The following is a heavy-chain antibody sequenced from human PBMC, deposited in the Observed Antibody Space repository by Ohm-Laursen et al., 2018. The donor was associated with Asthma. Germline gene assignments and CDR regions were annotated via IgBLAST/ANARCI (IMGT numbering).Heavy chain of an antibody. D-gene: IGHD5-24*01. V-gene: IGHV4-59*01. J-gene: IGHJ4*01. CDR2: IYSTGST. CDR1: GACICTYY. Sequence: SETLSCTCTLSGACICTYYWGRIRQPPGQGLVWFEYIYSTGSTNYNPSLESRVTTSIDTSTNQFPLELSSVTAADTAVYYCARGRGYNLYWGHGALVTVSS. CDR3: ARGRGYNLY.